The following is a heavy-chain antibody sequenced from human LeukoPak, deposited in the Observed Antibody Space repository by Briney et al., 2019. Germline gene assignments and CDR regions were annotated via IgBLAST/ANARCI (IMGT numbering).Heavy chain of an antibody. D-gene: IGHD1-26*01. V-gene: IGHV3-30*04. CDR2: ISYDGGNK. CDR1: GFTFSSYA. CDR3: ARGGWELLLYAFDI. J-gene: IGHJ3*02. Sequence: PGGSLRLSRAASGFTFSSYAMHWVRQAPGKGLEWVAVISYDGGNKYYADSVKGRFTISRDNSKNTLYLQMNSLRAEDTAVYYCARGGWELLLYAFDIWGQGTMVTVSS.